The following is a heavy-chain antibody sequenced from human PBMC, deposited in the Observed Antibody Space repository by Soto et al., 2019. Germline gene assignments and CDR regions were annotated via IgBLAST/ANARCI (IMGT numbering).Heavy chain of an antibody. CDR1: GASTVSHYH. CDR2: IFNSGTT. CDR3: ALALGPTTGLDY. D-gene: IGHD1-26*01. J-gene: IGHJ4*02. V-gene: IGHV4-31*02. Sequence: QVQLQESGPGLVKPSQTLSLTCSVSGASTVSHYHWTWIRQHPGKGLEWMGYIFNSGTTFYNPSLTSRLSMSMDTSGNHFSLELRSVTAADTAVYYCALALGPTTGLDYWGQGTLVTVSS.